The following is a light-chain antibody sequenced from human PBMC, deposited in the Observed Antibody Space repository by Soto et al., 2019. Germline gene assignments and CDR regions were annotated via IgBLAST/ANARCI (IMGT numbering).Light chain of an antibody. CDR1: QSISRY. J-gene: IGKJ1*01. Sequence: EIQMTQSPSSLSASVGDRVTITCRASQSISRYLNLYQQKPGKAPQLLIYSASSLQSGVPSRLSGSGSGTDFTLTISSRQPEDFATYYCQQSSSIPWTFGQGTKVEIK. V-gene: IGKV1-39*01. CDR2: SAS. CDR3: QQSSSIPWT.